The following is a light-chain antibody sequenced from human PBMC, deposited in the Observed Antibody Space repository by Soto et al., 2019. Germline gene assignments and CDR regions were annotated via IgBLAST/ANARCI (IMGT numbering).Light chain of an antibody. CDR1: QSVTNY. Sequence: EIAMTQFPASLSVSPGERATLSCRASQSVTNYLAWYQQKPGQAPRLLIYDASNRATGLPARFSGSGSGTDFTLTISSLEPEDFAVYYCQQRSNWPPITFGQGTRLEIK. J-gene: IGKJ5*01. CDR2: DAS. V-gene: IGKV3-11*01. CDR3: QQRSNWPPIT.